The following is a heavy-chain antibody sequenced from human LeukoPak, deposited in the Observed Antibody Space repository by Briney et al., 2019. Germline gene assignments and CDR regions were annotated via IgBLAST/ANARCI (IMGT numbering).Heavy chain of an antibody. J-gene: IGHJ4*02. D-gene: IGHD3-3*01. Sequence: PSETLSLTCTVSGGSISSYYWSWFRQPAGKGLEWIGRIYITGSTNYNPSLKSRVTMSVNTSKSQFSLRLSSVTAADTAVYYCARSGGDFWSGSFGYLDYSSQGTLVTVSS. CDR3: ARSGGDFWSGSFGYLDY. CDR2: IYITGST. V-gene: IGHV4-4*07. CDR1: GGSISSYY.